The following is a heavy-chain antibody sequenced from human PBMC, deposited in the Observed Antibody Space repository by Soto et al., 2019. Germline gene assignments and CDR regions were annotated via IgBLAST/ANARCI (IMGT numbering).Heavy chain of an antibody. D-gene: IGHD3-10*01. CDR1: GFTFSSYA. CDR2: ISYDGSNK. V-gene: IGHV3-30-3*01. CDR3: ARERGHGSGSPYYYYYGMDV. Sequence: QVQLVESGGGVVQPGRSLRLSCAASGFTFSSYAMHWVRPAPGKGLEWVAVISYDGSNKYYADSVKGRFTISRDNSKNTLYLQMNSLRAEDTAVYYCARERGHGSGSPYYYYYGMDVWGQGTTVTVSS. J-gene: IGHJ6*02.